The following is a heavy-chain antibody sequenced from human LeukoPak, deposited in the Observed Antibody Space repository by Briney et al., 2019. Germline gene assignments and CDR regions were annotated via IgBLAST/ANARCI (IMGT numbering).Heavy chain of an antibody. CDR1: GFTVSSNY. J-gene: IGHJ6*02. CDR2: IYSGGST. CDR3: VRYSSPDYYYYGMDV. D-gene: IGHD6-13*01. Sequence: GGSLRLSCAASGFTVSSNYMSWIRQAPGKGLEWVSVIYSGGSTYYADSVKGRFTISRDNSKNTLYLQMNSLRAEDTAVYYCVRYSSPDYYYYGMDVWGQGTTVTVSS. V-gene: IGHV3-53*01.